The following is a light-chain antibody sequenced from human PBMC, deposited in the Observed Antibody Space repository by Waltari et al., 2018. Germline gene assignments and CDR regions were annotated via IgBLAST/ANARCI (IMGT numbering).Light chain of an antibody. CDR3: QQSYSTVRT. V-gene: IGKV1-39*01. CDR2: ATS. CDR1: HDIDIY. J-gene: IGKJ1*01. Sequence: DIQMTQSPSSLSASVGDRVTITCRTSHDIDIYLHLFQQKPGKAPKLLILATSSLQSGVPSRFSGSGSGTDFTLIISSLQPEDFATYYCQQSYSTVRTFGQGTRVEIK.